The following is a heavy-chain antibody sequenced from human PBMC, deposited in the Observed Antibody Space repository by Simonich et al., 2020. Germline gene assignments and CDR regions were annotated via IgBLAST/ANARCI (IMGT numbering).Heavy chain of an antibody. CDR2: ISGSGGST. CDR1: GFTFSSYA. D-gene: IGHD3-22*01. V-gene: IGHV3-23*01. Sequence: GGGLLQPGGSLRLSCAASGFTFSSYAMSWVRQAPGKGLEWVSAISGSGGSTYYADSVKGRFTISRDNSKNTLYLQMNSLRAEDTAVYYCAKDLGERITMIVVVIDAFDIWGQGTMVTVSS. CDR3: AKDLGERITMIVVVIDAFDI. J-gene: IGHJ3*02.